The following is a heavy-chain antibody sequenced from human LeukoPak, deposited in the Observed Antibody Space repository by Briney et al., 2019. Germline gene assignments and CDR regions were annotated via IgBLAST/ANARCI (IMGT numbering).Heavy chain of an antibody. CDR3: AKDTVDSSSSGYYYMDV. CDR2: ISWNSGSI. D-gene: IGHD6-6*01. Sequence: GGSLRLSCAASGFTFDDYAMHWVRHAPGKGLEGVSGISWNSGSIGYADSVKGRFTISRDNAKNSLYLQMNSLRAEDTALYYCAKDTVDSSSSGYYYMDVWGKGTTVTVSS. J-gene: IGHJ6*03. CDR1: GFTFDDYA. V-gene: IGHV3-9*01.